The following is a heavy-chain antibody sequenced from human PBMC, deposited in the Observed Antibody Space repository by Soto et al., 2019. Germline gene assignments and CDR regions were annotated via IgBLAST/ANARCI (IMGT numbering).Heavy chain of an antibody. CDR1: GYTFTSYA. CDR2: INAGNGNT. J-gene: IGHJ4*02. Sequence: QVQLVQSGAEVKKPGASVKVSCKASGYTFTSYAMHWVRQAPGQRLEWMGWINAGNGNTTYSQKFQGRVTITRDTSASTAYMELSSLRSEDTAVYYCARDATRYSNAYYFDYWGQGTLVTVSS. CDR3: ARDATRYSNAYYFDY. V-gene: IGHV1-3*01. D-gene: IGHD4-4*01.